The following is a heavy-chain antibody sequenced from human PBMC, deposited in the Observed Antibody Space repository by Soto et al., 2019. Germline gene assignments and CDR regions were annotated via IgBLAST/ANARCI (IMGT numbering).Heavy chain of an antibody. CDR2: INPNSGGT. CDR3: ARGKVYYDSSGSFDY. V-gene: IGHV1-2*02. J-gene: IGHJ4*02. D-gene: IGHD3-22*01. CDR1: GYTFTGYY. Sequence: GASVKVSCKASGYTFTGYYMHWVRQAPGQGLEWMGWINPNSGGTNYAQKFQGRVTMTRDTSISTAYMELSRLRSDDTAVYYCARGKVYYDSSGSFDYWGQGTLVTVSS.